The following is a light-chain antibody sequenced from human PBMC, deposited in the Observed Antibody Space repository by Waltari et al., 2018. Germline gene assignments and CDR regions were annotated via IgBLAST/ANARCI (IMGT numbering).Light chain of an antibody. J-gene: IGKJ5*01. CDR2: YAS. V-gene: IGKV6-21*02. CDR1: QSIGRS. Sequence: TITCRASQSIGRSLHWYQRKPGQSPNLLIKYASQSISGVPSRFSGSGSGTDFTLTITSLEAEDAATYFCHQSSKLPITFGQGTRLEI. CDR3: HQSSKLPIT.